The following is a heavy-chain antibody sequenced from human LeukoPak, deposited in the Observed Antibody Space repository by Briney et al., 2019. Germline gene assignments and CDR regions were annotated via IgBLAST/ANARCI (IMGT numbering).Heavy chain of an antibody. Sequence: PGGSLRLSCAASGFTFSNAWMSWVRQAPGKGLEWVGRIKSKTDGGTTDYAAPVKGRFTISRDDPKNTLYLQMNSLKTEDTAVYYCTTDVDYYDSSGYPLWYFDLWGRGTLVTVSS. CDR2: IKSKTDGGTT. J-gene: IGHJ2*01. CDR1: GFTFSNAW. CDR3: TTDVDYYDSSGYPLWYFDL. D-gene: IGHD3-22*01. V-gene: IGHV3-15*01.